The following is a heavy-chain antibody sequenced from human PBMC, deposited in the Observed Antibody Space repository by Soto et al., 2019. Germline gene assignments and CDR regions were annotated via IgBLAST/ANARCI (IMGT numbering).Heavy chain of an antibody. D-gene: IGHD3-22*01. CDR3: ARPSVVEGTYVAFDI. CDR1: GFTFRNYG. V-gene: IGHV3-33*01. CDR2: IWLDGSNA. J-gene: IGHJ3*02. Sequence: QVQLVESGGGVVQPGRSLRLSCVASGFTFRNYGMHWVRQAPDKGLEWVAVIWLDGSNADYADSVKGRFTISRDNSKSTLYLHMNSLRAEDTAIYSCARPSVVEGTYVAFDIGGQETRVTVSS.